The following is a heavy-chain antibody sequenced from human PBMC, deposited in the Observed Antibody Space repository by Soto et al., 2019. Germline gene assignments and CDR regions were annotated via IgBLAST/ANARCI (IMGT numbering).Heavy chain of an antibody. Sequence: GESLKISCKGSGYSFTTYWIGWVRQMPGKGLEWMGIIYPGDSDPRYSPSFQGQVTISADKSTTTAYLQWSSLKASDTAMYYCARSPCGSDCYSVAPFDYWGRGALVTVSS. CDR2: IYPGDSDP. D-gene: IGHD2-21*02. CDR1: GYSFTTYW. CDR3: ARSPCGSDCYSVAPFDY. J-gene: IGHJ4*02. V-gene: IGHV5-51*01.